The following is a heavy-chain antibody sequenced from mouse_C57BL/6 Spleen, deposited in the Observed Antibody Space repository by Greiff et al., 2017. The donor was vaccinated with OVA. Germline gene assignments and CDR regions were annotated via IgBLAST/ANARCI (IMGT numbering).Heavy chain of an antibody. V-gene: IGHV1-80*01. Sequence: QVQLQQSGAELVKPGASVKISCKASGYAFSSYWMNWVKQRPGKGLEWIGQIYPGDGDTNYNGKFKGKATLTADKSSSTAYMQLSSLTSEDSAVYFWARWDTTVEYYFDYWGQGTTLTVSS. CDR3: ARWDTTVEYYFDY. J-gene: IGHJ2*01. CDR2: IYPGDGDT. CDR1: GYAFSSYW. D-gene: IGHD1-1*01.